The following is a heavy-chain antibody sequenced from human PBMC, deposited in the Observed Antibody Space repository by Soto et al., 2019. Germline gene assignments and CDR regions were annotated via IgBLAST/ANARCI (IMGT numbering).Heavy chain of an antibody. V-gene: IGHV4-4*02. J-gene: IGHJ4*02. CDR1: GGSISSSNW. Sequence: QVQLQESGPGLVKPSGTLSLTCAVSGGSISSSNWWSWVRQPPGKGLEWIGEIYHRGSTNYNPALKSRVTMSVDKSKTQFSLMLSSVTAADTAVYYCARVHRAAAGTDWGQGTLVTVSS. CDR3: ARVHRAAAGTD. CDR2: IYHRGST. D-gene: IGHD6-13*01.